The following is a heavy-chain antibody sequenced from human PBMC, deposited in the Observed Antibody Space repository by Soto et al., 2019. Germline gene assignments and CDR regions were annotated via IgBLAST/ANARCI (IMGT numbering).Heavy chain of an antibody. V-gene: IGHV1-18*01. CDR3: ARAVVVPARLFDY. D-gene: IGHD2-2*01. Sequence: ASVKVSCKASGYTFTSYGISWVRQAPGQGLEWMGWISAYNGNTNYAQKLQGRVTMTTDTPTSTAYMELRSLGSDDTAVYYCARAVVVPARLFDYWGQGTLVTVSS. CDR1: GYTFTSYG. CDR2: ISAYNGNT. J-gene: IGHJ4*02.